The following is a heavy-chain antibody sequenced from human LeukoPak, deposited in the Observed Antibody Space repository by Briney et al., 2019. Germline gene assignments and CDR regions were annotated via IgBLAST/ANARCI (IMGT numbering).Heavy chain of an antibody. CDR3: AREGDSNGGYERTGAFDI. D-gene: IGHD5-12*01. V-gene: IGHV3-53*01. Sequence: QPGGSLRLSCAASGLTVSSNYMNWVRQAPGKGLEWVSVIYPGGSTYYADSVEGRFTISRDNSKNTLYLQMNSLRAEDTAVYYCAREGDSNGGYERTGAFDIWGQGTMVTVSS. CDR1: GLTVSSNY. CDR2: IYPGGST. J-gene: IGHJ3*02.